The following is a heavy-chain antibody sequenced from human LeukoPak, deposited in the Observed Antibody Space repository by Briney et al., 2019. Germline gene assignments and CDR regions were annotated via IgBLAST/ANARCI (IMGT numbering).Heavy chain of an antibody. CDR1: GFTFSSYW. Sequence: QPGGSPRLSCAASGFTFSSYWMSWVRQVPGKGPEWVVNIKEDGSETYYVDSVKGRFTISRDNAKNSLYLQMNSLRAEEPAVYYCVRGGGRAFTWGQGTLVTVSS. CDR3: VRGGGRAFT. J-gene: IGHJ4*02. V-gene: IGHV3-7*05. CDR2: IKEDGSET. D-gene: IGHD3-16*01.